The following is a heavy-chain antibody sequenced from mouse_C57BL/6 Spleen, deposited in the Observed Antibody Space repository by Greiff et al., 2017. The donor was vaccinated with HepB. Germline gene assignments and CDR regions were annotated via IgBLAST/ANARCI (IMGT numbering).Heavy chain of an antibody. V-gene: IGHV1-72*01. CDR1: GYTFTSYW. Sequence: VQLQQPGAELVKPGASVKLSCKASGYTFTSYWMHWVKQRPGRGLEWIGRIDTNSGGTKYNEKFKSKATLTVDKPSSTAYMQLSSLTSEDSAVYYCARRYGNYVGGAMDYWGQGTSVTVSS. CDR2: IDTNSGGT. J-gene: IGHJ4*01. D-gene: IGHD2-10*02. CDR3: ARRYGNYVGGAMDY.